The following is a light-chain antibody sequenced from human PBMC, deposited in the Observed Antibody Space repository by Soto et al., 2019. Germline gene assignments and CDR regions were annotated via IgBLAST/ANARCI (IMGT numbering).Light chain of an antibody. V-gene: IGKV1-39*01. J-gene: IGKJ2*01. Sequence: DIQMTQSPSSLSVSVGDRVTITCRASQSVSNYLNWYQQKPGKAPKLLIYAASSLQSGVPSRFSGSGSGTDFTLTISSLQPEDFATYYCQHSYSSPYPFGQGTKLEIK. CDR1: QSVSNY. CDR3: QHSYSSPYP. CDR2: AAS.